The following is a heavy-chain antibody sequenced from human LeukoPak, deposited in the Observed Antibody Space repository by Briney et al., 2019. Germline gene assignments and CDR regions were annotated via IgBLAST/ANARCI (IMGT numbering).Heavy chain of an antibody. Sequence: GGSLRLSCAASGFTFDDYAMHWVRQAPGKGLEWVSGISWNSGDIGYADSVKGRFTISRDNAKSSLYLQMNSLRAEDTALYYCTKDPNSNSWSYFDYWGQGTLVIVSS. CDR2: ISWNSGDI. V-gene: IGHV3-9*01. CDR1: GFTFDDYA. D-gene: IGHD6-13*01. CDR3: TKDPNSNSWSYFDY. J-gene: IGHJ4*02.